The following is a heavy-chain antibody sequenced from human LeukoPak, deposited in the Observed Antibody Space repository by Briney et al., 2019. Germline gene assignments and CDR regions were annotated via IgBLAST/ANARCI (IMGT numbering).Heavy chain of an antibody. V-gene: IGHV3-15*01. Sequence: PGGSLRLSCAASGFTFSNAWMSWVRQAPGKGLEWVGRIKSKTDGGTTDYAAPVKGRFTISRDDSKNTLYLQMSSLRAADTAVYYCAKTDLYYDFWSGYYTTGSPEWVFFDYWGQGTLVTVSS. J-gene: IGHJ4*02. CDR3: AKTDLYYDFWSGYYTTGSPEWVFFDY. CDR2: IKSKTDGGTT. D-gene: IGHD3-3*01. CDR1: GFTFSNAW.